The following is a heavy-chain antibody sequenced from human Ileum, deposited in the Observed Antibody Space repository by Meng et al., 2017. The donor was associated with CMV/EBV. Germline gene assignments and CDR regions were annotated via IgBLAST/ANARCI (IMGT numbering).Heavy chain of an antibody. J-gene: IGHJ5*01. D-gene: IGHD3-22*01. CDR1: GGSISSYY. V-gene: IGHV4-59*01. CDR3: ARYSYDSSGYYYDS. CDR2: IYYSGST. Sequence: GSLRLSCTVSGGSISSYYCSWIRQPPGKGLEWIGYIYYSGSTNYNPSLKSRVTISVDTSKNQISLKLSSVTAADTAVYYCARYSYDSSGYYYDSWGQGTLVTVSS.